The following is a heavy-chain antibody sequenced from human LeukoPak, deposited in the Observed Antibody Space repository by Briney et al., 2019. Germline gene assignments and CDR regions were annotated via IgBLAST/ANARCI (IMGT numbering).Heavy chain of an antibody. CDR3: ARMVGGVMGWFDT. CDR2: IIPILGIA. Sequence: SVKVSCKASGGTFSSYAISWVRQAPGQGLEWMGRIIPILGIANYAQKFQGGVTITADKSTSTAYMELSSLRSEDTAVYYCARMVGGVMGWFDTWGQGTLVTVSS. CDR1: GGTFSSYA. J-gene: IGHJ5*02. V-gene: IGHV1-69*04. D-gene: IGHD3-10*01.